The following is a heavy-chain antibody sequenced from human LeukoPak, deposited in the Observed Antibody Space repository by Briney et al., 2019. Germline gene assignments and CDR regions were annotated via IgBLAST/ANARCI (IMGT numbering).Heavy chain of an antibody. CDR2: FDPEDGET. CDR3: ATRLGSLRYFDWPWVY. V-gene: IGHV1-24*01. CDR1: GYTLTELS. Sequence: ASVKVSCKVSGYTLTELSMYWVRQAPGKGLEWMGGFDPEDGETIYAQKFQGRVTMTEDTSTDTAYMELSSLRSEDTAVYYCATRLGSLRYFDWPWVYWGQGTLVTVSS. J-gene: IGHJ4*02. D-gene: IGHD3-9*01.